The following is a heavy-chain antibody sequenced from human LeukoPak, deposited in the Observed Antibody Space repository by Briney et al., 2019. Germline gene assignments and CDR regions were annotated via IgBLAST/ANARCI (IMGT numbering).Heavy chain of an antibody. CDR3: ATEGHRYGYHSFDV. J-gene: IGHJ3*01. D-gene: IGHD5-18*01. V-gene: IGHV3-21*03. CDR2: ISSSSSYI. CDR1: GFTFSSYS. Sequence: PGGSLRLSCAASGFTFSSYSMNWVRQAPGKGLEWVSSISSSSSYIYYANSVKGRFTISRDNAKNSLYVQMNSLKTEDTAVYYCATEGHRYGYHSFDVWGQGTMVTVSS.